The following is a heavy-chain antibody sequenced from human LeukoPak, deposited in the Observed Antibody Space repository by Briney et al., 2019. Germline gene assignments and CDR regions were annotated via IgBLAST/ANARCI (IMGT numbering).Heavy chain of an antibody. CDR2: ISYDGSNR. CDR1: GFTFSSYG. V-gene: IGHV3-30*03. Sequence: PGGSLRLSCAASGFTFSSYGMHWVRQAPGKGLEWVAVISYDGSNRYYADSVKGRFTISRDNSKNTLYLQMNSLRAEDTAVYYCALIAVAGTAFDYWGQGTPVTVSS. D-gene: IGHD6-19*01. J-gene: IGHJ4*02. CDR3: ALIAVAGTAFDY.